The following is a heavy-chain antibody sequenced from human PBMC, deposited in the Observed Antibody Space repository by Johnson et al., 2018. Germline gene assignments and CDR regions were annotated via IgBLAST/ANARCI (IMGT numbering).Heavy chain of an antibody. CDR1: GGTFSSYA. CDR3: ARGVGLSGYSDAFDI. D-gene: IGHD3-3*01. V-gene: IGHV1-69*12. Sequence: QVQLVQSGAEVKKXGSSXKVXCKASGGTFSSYAISWVRQAPGQGLEWMGGIIPIFGTANYAQKFQGRVTFTADESTSTAYMELSSLRCEDTAGYYCARGVGLSGYSDAFDIWGQGTMVTVAS. J-gene: IGHJ3*02. CDR2: IIPIFGTA.